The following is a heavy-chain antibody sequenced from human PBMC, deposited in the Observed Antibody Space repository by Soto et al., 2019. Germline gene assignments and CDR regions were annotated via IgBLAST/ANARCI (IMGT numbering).Heavy chain of an antibody. CDR3: ARDLWGYCGTDCYPLDV. J-gene: IGHJ6*02. CDR2: IYNTGST. V-gene: IGHV4-59*01. D-gene: IGHD2-21*02. CDR1: GGSISSYY. Sequence: PSETLSLTXTVSGGSISSYYWSWIRQPPGKGLEWIGYIYNTGSTVYNPSFKSRVTISVDTSKNQFSLKLNSVTAADTAVYYCARDLWGYCGTDCYPLDVWGQGTTVTVSS.